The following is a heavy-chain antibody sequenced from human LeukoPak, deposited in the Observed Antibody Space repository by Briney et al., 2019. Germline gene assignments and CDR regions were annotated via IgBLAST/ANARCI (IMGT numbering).Heavy chain of an antibody. J-gene: IGHJ3*02. Sequence: SETLSLTCTVSGYSISSGYYWGWIRQPPGKGLEWIGSIYHSGSTYYNPPLKSRVTISVDTSKNQFSLKLSSVTAADTAVYYCAGTIAAAGTYAFDIWGQGTMVTVSS. CDR3: AGTIAAAGTYAFDI. D-gene: IGHD6-13*01. CDR1: GYSISSGYY. CDR2: IYHSGST. V-gene: IGHV4-38-2*02.